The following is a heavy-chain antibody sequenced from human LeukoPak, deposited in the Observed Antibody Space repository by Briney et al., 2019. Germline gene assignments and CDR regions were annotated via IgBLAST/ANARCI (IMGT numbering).Heavy chain of an antibody. Sequence: SETLSLTCAVSGGSISSSNWWSWVRQPPGKGLEWIGEIYHSGSTNYNPSLKSRVTISVDTSKNQFSLKLSSVTAADTAVYYCARSSGYFALDYWGQGTLVTVSS. D-gene: IGHD3-22*01. CDR2: IYHSGST. J-gene: IGHJ4*02. CDR3: ARSSGYFALDY. CDR1: GGSISSSNW. V-gene: IGHV4-4*02.